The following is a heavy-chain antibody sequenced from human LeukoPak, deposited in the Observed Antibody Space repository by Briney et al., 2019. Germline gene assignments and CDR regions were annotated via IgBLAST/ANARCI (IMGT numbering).Heavy chain of an antibody. CDR2: ISRSGDTL. Sequence: GGSLRLSCAASGFTFRDYYMTWIRQARGKGLEWISYISRSGDTLYYADSVEGRFTISRDNAKNSVYLQMNSLRAEDTAVYYCAREVIIFPDYYYYGLDVWGQGTTVTVSS. D-gene: IGHD3-9*01. J-gene: IGHJ6*02. CDR1: GFTFRDYY. CDR3: AREVIIFPDYYYYGLDV. V-gene: IGHV3-11*01.